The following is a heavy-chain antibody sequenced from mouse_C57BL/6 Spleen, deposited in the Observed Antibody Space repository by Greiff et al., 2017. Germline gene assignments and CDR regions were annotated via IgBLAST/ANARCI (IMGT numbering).Heavy chain of an antibody. D-gene: IGHD2-5*01. CDR3: ARWRSNYSYAMDY. Sequence: VQLKQPGAELVRPGSSVKLSCKASGYTFTSYWMHWVKQRPIQGLEWIGNIDPSDSETHYNQKFKDKATLTVDKSSSTAYMQLSSLTSEDSAVYYCARWRSNYSYAMDYWGQGTSVTVSS. CDR2: IDPSDSET. CDR1: GYTFTSYW. J-gene: IGHJ4*01. V-gene: IGHV1-52*01.